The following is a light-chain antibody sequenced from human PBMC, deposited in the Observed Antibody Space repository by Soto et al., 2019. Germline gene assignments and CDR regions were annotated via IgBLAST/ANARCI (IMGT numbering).Light chain of an antibody. J-gene: IGKJ5*01. CDR3: MQSTQIPPT. Sequence: DVVMTQTPLSLSVAPGQPASISCKSSQSLLHITGETFLFWYLQKPGQSPQLLIYEVSTRVSGVPDRFSGSGSGTDFTLEISLVETDDVGIYYCMQSTQIPPTFGQGTRLG. CDR2: EVS. V-gene: IGKV2D-29*02. CDR1: QSLLHITGETF.